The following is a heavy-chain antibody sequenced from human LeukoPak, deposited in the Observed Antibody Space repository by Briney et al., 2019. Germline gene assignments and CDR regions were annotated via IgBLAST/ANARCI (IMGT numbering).Heavy chain of an antibody. J-gene: IGHJ4*02. D-gene: IGHD6-19*01. V-gene: IGHV3-23*01. Sequence: PGGSLRLSCAASGFIYSTYAMSWVRRAPGKGLEWVSVIRDSGGTTDYADSVKGRLTISRDNSKNTLYLQMNSLRAEDTAVYYCAKAYSSAWYSPFDYWGQGTLVTVSS. CDR1: GFIYSTYA. CDR3: AKAYSSAWYSPFDY. CDR2: IRDSGGTT.